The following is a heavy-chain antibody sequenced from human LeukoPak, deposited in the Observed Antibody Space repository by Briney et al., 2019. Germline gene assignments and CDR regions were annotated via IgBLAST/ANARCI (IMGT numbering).Heavy chain of an antibody. Sequence: PGGSLRLSCAASGFTFSSYGMYWVRQAPGKGLEWVAFIRYDGSNKYYADSVKGRFTISRDNSKNTLYLQMNSLRAEDTAVYYCAKDRLSFVITMIGYWGQGTLVTVSS. CDR1: GFTFSSYG. CDR3: AKDRLSFVITMIGY. J-gene: IGHJ4*02. D-gene: IGHD3-22*01. CDR2: IRYDGSNK. V-gene: IGHV3-30*02.